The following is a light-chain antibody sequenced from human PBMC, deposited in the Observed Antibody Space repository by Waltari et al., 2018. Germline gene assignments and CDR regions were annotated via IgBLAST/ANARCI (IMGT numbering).Light chain of an antibody. CDR1: QSISSH. CDR2: RAS. Sequence: ETVMTQSPATLSAFPGERVTLSCGASQSISSHLAWYQQKPGQPPRLVLYRASSRATGVPVRFSGSGSGTDFTLTISSLQSEDFAVYYCQQYNNWPLTFGGGTKVEL. CDR3: QQYNNWPLT. J-gene: IGKJ4*01. V-gene: IGKV3-15*01.